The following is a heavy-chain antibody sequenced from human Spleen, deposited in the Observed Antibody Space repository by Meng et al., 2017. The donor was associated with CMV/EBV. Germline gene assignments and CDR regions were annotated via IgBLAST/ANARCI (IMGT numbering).Heavy chain of an antibody. Sequence: QVHLQESGPGLVKPSETLSLTCTVSGGSISSYYWSWIRQPAGKGLEWIGRIYTSGSTNYNPSLKSRVTMSVDTSKNQFSLKLSSVTAADTAVYYCARILWFGELQYYFDYWGQGTLVTVSS. CDR1: GGSISSYY. J-gene: IGHJ4*02. CDR2: IYTSGST. CDR3: ARILWFGELQYYFDY. D-gene: IGHD3-10*01. V-gene: IGHV4-4*07.